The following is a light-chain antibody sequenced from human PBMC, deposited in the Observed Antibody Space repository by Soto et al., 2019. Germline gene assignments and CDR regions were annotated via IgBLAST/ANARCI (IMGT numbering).Light chain of an antibody. CDR1: YSNIGAGYD. J-gene: IGLJ2*01. V-gene: IGLV1-40*01. Sequence: QSVLTQPPSVSGAPGQRVTISCTGSYSNIGAGYDVHWYQQLPGTAPKLLIYDNSHRPSAVPNRLSGSKSGTSAALAINGLQAEDEADYYCQSYDGSLSAVVFGGGTKLTVL. CDR2: DNS. CDR3: QSYDGSLSAVV.